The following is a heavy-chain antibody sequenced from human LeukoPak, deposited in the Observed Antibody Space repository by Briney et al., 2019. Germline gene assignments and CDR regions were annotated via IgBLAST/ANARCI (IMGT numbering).Heavy chain of an antibody. CDR2: IWYDGSNK. V-gene: IGHV3-30*02. Sequence: AGGSLRLSCAVSGFTFSNYGFHWVRQAPGKGLEWVALIWYDGSNKYYADSVKGRFTISRDNSQNTVYLQMSTLRVDDTAVYYCVRDEDGRSSNYVFDYWGQGTLVTVSS. CDR1: GFTFSNYG. J-gene: IGHJ4*02. D-gene: IGHD3-16*01. CDR3: VRDEDGRSSNYVFDY.